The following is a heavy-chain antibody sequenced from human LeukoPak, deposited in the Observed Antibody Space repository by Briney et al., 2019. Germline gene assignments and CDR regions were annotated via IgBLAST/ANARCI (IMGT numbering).Heavy chain of an antibody. CDR1: GGSISSYY. D-gene: IGHD6-19*01. CDR2: IYCSGST. J-gene: IGHJ4*02. Sequence: SETLSLTCTVSGGSISSYYWSWIRQPPGKGLEWIGYIYCSGSTNYNPSLKSRVTISVDTSKNQFSLKLSSVTAADTAVYYCARHYSSGWDLDYWGQGTLVTVSS. CDR3: ARHYSSGWDLDY. V-gene: IGHV4-59*01.